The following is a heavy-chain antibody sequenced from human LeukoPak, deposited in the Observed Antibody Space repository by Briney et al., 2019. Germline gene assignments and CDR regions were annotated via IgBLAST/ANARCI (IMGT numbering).Heavy chain of an antibody. CDR3: AKHTRSVARADAFDI. CDR1: GFTFSTYT. V-gene: IGHV3-23*01. J-gene: IGHJ3*02. CDR2: ISRSGDNT. D-gene: IGHD5-12*01. Sequence: GGSLRLSCAAPGFTFSTYTMSWVRQAPGKGLEWVSTISRSGDNTYYADSVKSRFTISRDNSKNTVFLQVNSLRAEDTAVYYCAKHTRSVARADAFDIWGQGTMVTVSS.